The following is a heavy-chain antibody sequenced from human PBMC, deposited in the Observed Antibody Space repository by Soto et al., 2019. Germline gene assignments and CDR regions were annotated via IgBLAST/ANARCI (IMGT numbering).Heavy chain of an antibody. J-gene: IGHJ4*02. V-gene: IGHV4-39*07. D-gene: IGHD6-13*01. CDR1: GGSISSSSYY. CDR3: ARVDRRPIAAAGVYFDY. Sequence: PSETLSLTCTVSGGSISSSSYYWGWIRQPPGKGLEWIGSIYYSGSTNYNPSLKSRVTISVDTSKNQFSLKLSSVTAADTAVYYCARVDRRPIAAAGVYFDYWGQGTLVTVSS. CDR2: IYYSGST.